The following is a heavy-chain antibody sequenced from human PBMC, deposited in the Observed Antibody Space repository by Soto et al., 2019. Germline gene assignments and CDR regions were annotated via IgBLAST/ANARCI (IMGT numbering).Heavy chain of an antibody. J-gene: IGHJ4*02. CDR3: ARAAVPLQWAFDS. D-gene: IGHD3-10*01. CDR1: EFTVSTNH. Sequence: PGGSLRLSCAASEFTVSTNHMSWVRQAPGKGLEWVSLIYSGATTYYADSVKGRFTISRDTSKNTLYLQMNSLRADDTAVYYCARAAVPLQWAFDSWGQGTLVTVSS. CDR2: IYSGATT. V-gene: IGHV3-66*01.